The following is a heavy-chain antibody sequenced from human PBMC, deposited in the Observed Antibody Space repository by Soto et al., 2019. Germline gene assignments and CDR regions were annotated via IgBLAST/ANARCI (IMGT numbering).Heavy chain of an antibody. CDR2: ISAYNGNT. CDR1: GYTFTSYG. V-gene: IGHV1-18*01. D-gene: IGHD2-15*01. J-gene: IGHJ4*01. CDR3: ARASCSGCSCYSDYFDY. Sequence: QVQLVQSGAEVKKPGDSVKVSCTASGYTFTSYGISWVRQAPGPGHEWMGWISAYNGNTNYAQKLQGRVTRTTDTSKSTTYMELRSLRSDDTAVYYCARASCSGCSCYSDYFDYWGHGTLVTVSS.